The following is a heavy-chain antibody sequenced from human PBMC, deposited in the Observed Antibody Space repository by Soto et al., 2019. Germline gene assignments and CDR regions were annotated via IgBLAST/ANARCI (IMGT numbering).Heavy chain of an antibody. CDR2: ISAYNGNT. D-gene: IGHD6-6*01. J-gene: IGHJ4*02. V-gene: IGHV1-18*04. CDR1: GYTFTSYG. CDR3: ARAPYSSSSGAGFDY. Sequence: QVQLVQSGAEVKKPGASVKVSCKASGYTFTSYGISWVRQAPGQGLEWMGWISAYNGNTNYAQKLQGRVTMTTDTSTSTAHMALRSLRSDDTAVYYCARAPYSSSSGAGFDYCGQGTLVTVSS.